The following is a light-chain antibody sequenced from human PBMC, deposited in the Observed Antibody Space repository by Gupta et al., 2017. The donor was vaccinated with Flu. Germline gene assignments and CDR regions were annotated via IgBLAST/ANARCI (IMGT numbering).Light chain of an antibody. J-gene: IGKJ4*01. Sequence: DVQMTQSPSTLSASVGDRVTITCRASQSINNWLAWYQQEPGKAPKVLIYKASSLESGVPSRFSGSGSGTEFTLTISSLQPDDFATYYCQQYNSYALTFGGGTKVEIK. CDR3: QQYNSYALT. CDR1: QSINNW. CDR2: KAS. V-gene: IGKV1-5*03.